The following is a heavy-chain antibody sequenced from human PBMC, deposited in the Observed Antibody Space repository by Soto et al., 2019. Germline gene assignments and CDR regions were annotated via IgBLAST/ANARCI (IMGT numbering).Heavy chain of an antibody. J-gene: IGHJ4*02. CDR3: ASAFYYDYEYYFDY. Sequence: EVQLVESGGGLVQPGGSLRLSCAASGFTFSDHYMEWVRQAPGKGLEWVGRTRNKANSYTTEYAASVKGRFTISRDDSKHSLYLQMNSLNTEDTAVYYCASAFYYDYEYYFDYWGQGTLVTVSS. V-gene: IGHV3-72*01. CDR1: GFTFSDHY. CDR2: TRNKANSYTT. D-gene: IGHD3-16*01.